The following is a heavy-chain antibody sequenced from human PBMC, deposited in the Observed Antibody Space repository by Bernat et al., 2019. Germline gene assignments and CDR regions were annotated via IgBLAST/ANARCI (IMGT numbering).Heavy chain of an antibody. CDR3: ARRLVTYYYDSSGYYFDAFDI. CDR1: GYSFTSYW. D-gene: IGHD3-22*01. J-gene: IGHJ3*02. Sequence: EVQLVQSGAEVKKPGESLKISCKGSGYSFTSYWIGWVRQMPGKGLEWMGIIYPGDSDTRYSPSFQGQVTISADKSISTAYLQWSSLKASDTAMYYCARRLVTYYYDSSGYYFDAFDIWGQGTMVTVSS. CDR2: IYPGDSDT. V-gene: IGHV5-51*03.